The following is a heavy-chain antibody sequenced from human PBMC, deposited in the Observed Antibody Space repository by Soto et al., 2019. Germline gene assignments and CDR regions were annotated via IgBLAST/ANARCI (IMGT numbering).Heavy chain of an antibody. J-gene: IGHJ6*02. CDR2: ILPIFGTA. CDR1: GGTFSSYA. CDR3: GRDELYDYVWGSYRPYGMDV. D-gene: IGHD3-16*02. V-gene: IGHV1-69*01. Sequence: QVQLVQSGAEVKKPGSSVKVSCKASGGTFSSYAISWVRQAPGHGLEWMGGILPIFGTANYAQKFQGRVTITADEATSTAYMELSSLRSEDTAVYYCGRDELYDYVWGSYRPYGMDVWGQGTTVTVSS.